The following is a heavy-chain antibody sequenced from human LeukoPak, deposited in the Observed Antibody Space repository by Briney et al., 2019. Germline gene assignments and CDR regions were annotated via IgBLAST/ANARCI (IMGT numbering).Heavy chain of an antibody. J-gene: IGHJ4*02. CDR3: ATYNWEYEADY. CDR2: ISPDGKDT. D-gene: IGHD1-20*01. V-gene: IGHV3-74*01. Sequence: PGGSLRLSCAASGFTFSNYWMYWFRQVPGKGLVWVSRISPDGKDTSHADSVKGRFTISRDNAKNTLYLQMNSLRAEDTAVYYCATYNWEYEADYWGQGTLVTVSS. CDR1: GFTFSNYW.